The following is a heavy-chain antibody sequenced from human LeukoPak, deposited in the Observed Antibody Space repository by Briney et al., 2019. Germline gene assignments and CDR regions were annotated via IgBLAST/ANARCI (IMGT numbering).Heavy chain of an antibody. V-gene: IGHV3-30*02. D-gene: IGHD4-17*01. Sequence: GGSLRLSCIPSGFSFSSYGMHWVRQAPGKGLEWVAVIWSHGNRKHHSDSVKGRFTISRDNSKNTLYLQMNSLRAEDTAVYYCAKGAYGDYVLGAFDIWGQGTMVTVSS. CDR2: IWSHGNRK. J-gene: IGHJ3*02. CDR1: GFSFSSYG. CDR3: AKGAYGDYVLGAFDI.